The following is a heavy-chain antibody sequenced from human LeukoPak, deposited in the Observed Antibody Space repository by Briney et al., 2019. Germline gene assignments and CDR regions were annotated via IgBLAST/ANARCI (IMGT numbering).Heavy chain of an antibody. CDR3: AREFDGHNWFDP. J-gene: IGHJ5*02. V-gene: IGHV4-61*08. CDR1: GGSISSGGYY. Sequence: SETLSLTCTVSGGSISSGGYYWSWIRQPPGKGLEWIGYIYYSGSTNYNPSLKSRVTISVDTSKNQFSLKLSSVTAADTAVYYCAREFDGHNWFDPWGQGTLVTVSS. CDR2: IYYSGST. D-gene: IGHD3-9*01.